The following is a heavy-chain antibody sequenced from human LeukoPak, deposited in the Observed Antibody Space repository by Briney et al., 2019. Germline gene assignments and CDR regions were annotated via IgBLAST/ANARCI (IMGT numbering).Heavy chain of an antibody. CDR1: GFTFSSYA. Sequence: GGSLRLSCAASGFTFSSYAMHWVRQAPGKGLEWVAVISYDGSNKYYADSVKGRFTISRDNSKNTLYLQMNSLRAEDTAVYYCATSVWFGKTHGMDVWGQGTTVTVSS. D-gene: IGHD3-10*01. CDR3: ATSVWFGKTHGMDV. V-gene: IGHV3-30-3*01. CDR2: ISYDGSNK. J-gene: IGHJ6*02.